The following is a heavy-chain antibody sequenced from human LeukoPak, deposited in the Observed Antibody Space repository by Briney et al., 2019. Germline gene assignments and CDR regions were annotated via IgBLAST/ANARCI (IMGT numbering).Heavy chain of an antibody. Sequence: SETLSLTCTVSGGSVTSHNYFWAWIRQPPGKGLEWIGTFFYPGNSNYNPSLKSRVTMSADTSKNQLSLNVTFVTAADTAVYYCARQRFWISYPFDFWGQGTPVTVSS. D-gene: IGHD3-3*01. CDR3: ARQRFWISYPFDF. CDR1: GGSVTSHNYF. J-gene: IGHJ4*02. V-gene: IGHV4-39*01. CDR2: FFYPGNS.